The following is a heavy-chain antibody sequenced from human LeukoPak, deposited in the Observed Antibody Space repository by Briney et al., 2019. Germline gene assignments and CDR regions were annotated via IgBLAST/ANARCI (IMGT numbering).Heavy chain of an antibody. D-gene: IGHD6-19*01. J-gene: IGHJ4*02. Sequence: ASVKVSCKASAYTFTDYYMHWVRQAPGQGLEWMGWINPYSGGTDSAQKFQGRVTMTRDTSINTAYVELSRLRSDDTAVYYCARDASASGWYYFDYWGQGTLVTVSS. V-gene: IGHV1-2*02. CDR2: INPYSGGT. CDR1: AYTFTDYY. CDR3: ARDASASGWYYFDY.